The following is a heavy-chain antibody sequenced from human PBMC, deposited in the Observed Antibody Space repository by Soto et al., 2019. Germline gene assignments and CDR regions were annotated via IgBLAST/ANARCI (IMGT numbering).Heavy chain of an antibody. V-gene: IGHV4-34*01. D-gene: IGHD6-13*01. CDR1: GGSFSGYY. CDR3: AGSSSWYYDYFDY. CDR2: INHSGST. Sequence: PSETLSLTCAVYGGSFSGYYWSWIRQPPGKGLEWIGEINHSGSTNYIPSLKSRVTISVDTSKNQFSLKLSSVTAADTAVYYCAGSSSWYYDYFDYWGQGTLVTVSS. J-gene: IGHJ4*02.